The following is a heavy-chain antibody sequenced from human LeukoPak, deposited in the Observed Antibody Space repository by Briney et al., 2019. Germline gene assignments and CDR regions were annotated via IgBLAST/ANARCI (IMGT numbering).Heavy chain of an antibody. Sequence: ASVKVSCKASGYTFTGYYMHWVRQAPGQGLEWMGWINPNSGGTNYAQKFQGRVTMTRDTSISTAYMELSWLRSDDTAVYYCATWGIIAAAGSGNWFDPWGQGTLVTVSS. CDR2: INPNSGGT. D-gene: IGHD6-13*01. J-gene: IGHJ5*02. CDR3: ATWGIIAAAGSGNWFDP. CDR1: GYTFTGYY. V-gene: IGHV1-2*02.